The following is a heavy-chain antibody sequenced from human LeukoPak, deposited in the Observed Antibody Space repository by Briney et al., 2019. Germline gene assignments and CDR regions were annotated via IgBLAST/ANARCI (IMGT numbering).Heavy chain of an antibody. CDR3: ARGSASRAGYYYMDV. CDR1: GGTFSSYA. V-gene: IGHV1-69*05. J-gene: IGHJ6*03. CDR2: IIPIFGTA. Sequence: ASVKVSCKASGGTFSSYAISWVRRAPGQGLEWMGGIIPIFGTANYAQKFQGRVTITTDESTSTAYMELSSLRSEDTAVYYCARGSASRAGYYYMDVRGKGTTVTVSS. D-gene: IGHD6-6*01.